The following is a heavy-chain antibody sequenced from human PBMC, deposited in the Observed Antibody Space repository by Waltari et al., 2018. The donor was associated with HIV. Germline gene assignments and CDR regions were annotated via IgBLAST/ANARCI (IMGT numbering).Heavy chain of an antibody. CDR3: ARDRRIAVAGTPVLNGMDV. CDR1: GGSISSYY. D-gene: IGHD6-19*01. J-gene: IGHJ6*02. Sequence: QVQLQESGPGLVKPSETLSLTCTVSGGSISSYYWSWIRQPAGKGLEWIGRIYTSGSTNDTPSLKSRVTMSVDTSKNQFSLKLSSVTAADTAVYYCARDRRIAVAGTPVLNGMDVWGQGTTVTVSS. V-gene: IGHV4-4*07. CDR2: IYTSGST.